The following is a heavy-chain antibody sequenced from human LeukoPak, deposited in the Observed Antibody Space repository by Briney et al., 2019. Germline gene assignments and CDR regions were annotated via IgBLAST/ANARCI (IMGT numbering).Heavy chain of an antibody. CDR1: GFIFSNAW. CDR2: IYSGGST. V-gene: IGHV3-53*01. J-gene: IGHJ3*02. CDR3: ARTVSLGNAFDI. Sequence: GGSLRLSCAASGFIFSNAWMNWVRQAPGKGLEWVSIIYSGGSTYYADSVKGRFTISRDNSKNTMNLHMNSLRAEDTAVYYCARTVSLGNAFDIWGQGTVVTVSS. D-gene: IGHD1-14*01.